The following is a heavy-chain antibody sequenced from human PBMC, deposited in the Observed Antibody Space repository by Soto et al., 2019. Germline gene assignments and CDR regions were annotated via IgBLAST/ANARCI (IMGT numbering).Heavy chain of an antibody. V-gene: IGHV4-39*01. J-gene: IGHJ4*02. D-gene: IGHD5-18*01. CDR1: GGSISRGGYY. CDR3: ARRPDTAMVTHYFDY. Sequence: TSETLSLTCGVSGGSISRGGYYWGWIRQPPGKGLEWIGSIYYSGSTYYNPSLKSRVTISVDTSKNQFSLKLSSVTAADTAVYYCARRPDTAMVTHYFDYWGQGTPVTVSS. CDR2: IYYSGST.